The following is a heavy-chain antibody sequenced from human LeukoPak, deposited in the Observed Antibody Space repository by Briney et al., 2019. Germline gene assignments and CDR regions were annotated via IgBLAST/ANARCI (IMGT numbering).Heavy chain of an antibody. CDR3: ARTPVPSWAARPIPTEYFQH. D-gene: IGHD6-6*01. J-gene: IGHJ1*01. CDR2: INPSGGST. Sequence: GASVKVSCKASGYTFTSYYMHWVRQAPGQGLEWMGIINPSGGSTSYAQKFQGRVTMTRDMSTSTDYMELSSLRSEDTAVYYCARTPVPSWAARPIPTEYFQHWGQGTLVTVSS. V-gene: IGHV1-46*01. CDR1: GYTFTSYY.